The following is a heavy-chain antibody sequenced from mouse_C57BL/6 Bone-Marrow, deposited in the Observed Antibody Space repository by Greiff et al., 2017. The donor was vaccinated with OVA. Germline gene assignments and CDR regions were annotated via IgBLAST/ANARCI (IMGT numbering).Heavy chain of an antibody. CDR2: INPSNGGT. J-gene: IGHJ3*01. CDR3: AIPYYSNHADAY. CDR1: GYTFTSYW. V-gene: IGHV1-53*01. D-gene: IGHD2-5*01. Sequence: QVHVKQSGTELVKPGASVKLSCKASGYTFTSYWMHWVKQRPGQGLEWIGNINPSNGGTNYNEKFKSKATLTVDKSSSTAYMQLSSLTSEDSAVYYCAIPYYSNHADAYWGQGTLVTVSA.